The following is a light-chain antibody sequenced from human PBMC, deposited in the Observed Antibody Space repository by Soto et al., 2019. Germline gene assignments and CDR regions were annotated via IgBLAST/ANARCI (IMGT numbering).Light chain of an antibody. CDR1: QTVRNNY. V-gene: IGKV3-20*01. Sequence: EFVLTQSPCTLSLSPGERATLSFRASQTVRNNYLAWYQQKPGQAPRLLIYDASSRATGIPDRFSGGGSGTDFTLTISRLEPEDFAVYYCQQFSNYPLTFGGGTKVDIK. J-gene: IGKJ4*01. CDR2: DAS. CDR3: QQFSNYPLT.